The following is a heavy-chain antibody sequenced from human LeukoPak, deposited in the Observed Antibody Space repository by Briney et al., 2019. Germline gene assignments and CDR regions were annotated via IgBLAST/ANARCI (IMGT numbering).Heavy chain of an antibody. D-gene: IGHD3-10*01. CDR3: ARRTPRSGGYYNYLDD. J-gene: IGHJ4*02. CDR1: GYTFTSYD. V-gene: IGHV1-8*01. Sequence: GASVKVSWKASGYTFTSYDIKWVRQATGQGLEWMGCMNPNRGNAGHAQKFQGRATITRNNTIRTAYRELSSLRCEVTTVDYWARRTPRSGGYYNYLDDWGQGTLVTVSS. CDR2: MNPNRGNA.